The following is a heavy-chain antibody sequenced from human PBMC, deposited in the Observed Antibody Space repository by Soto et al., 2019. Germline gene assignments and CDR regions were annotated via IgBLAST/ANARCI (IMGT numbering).Heavy chain of an antibody. V-gene: IGHV4-31*03. Sequence: SETLCLTCTVAGGYISSGCDYWSWIKKHPGKGLEWIGYIYYSGSTYYNPSLKSRVTISVDTSKNQFSLKLSSVTAADKAVYYYGKTLGVKFWFDPWGQGTLVTVSS. J-gene: IGHJ5*02. CDR2: IYYSGST. D-gene: IGHD3-10*01. CDR1: GGYISSGCDY. CDR3: GKTLGVKFWFDP.